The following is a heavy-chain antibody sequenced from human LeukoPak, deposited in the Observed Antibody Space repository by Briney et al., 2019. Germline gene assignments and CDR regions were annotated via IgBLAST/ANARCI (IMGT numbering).Heavy chain of an antibody. Sequence: SETLSLTCTVSGGAISSYYWSWIRQPPGKGLEWIGYIYYSGGTKYNPSLMSRVTISVDRAQSQFSLSLSSATAADTAVYYCARDGLYDSSGYYMDSGGQGTLVIVSS. CDR3: ARDGLYDSSGYYMDS. V-gene: IGHV4-59*01. CDR2: IYYSGGT. CDR1: GGAISSYY. J-gene: IGHJ4*02. D-gene: IGHD3-22*01.